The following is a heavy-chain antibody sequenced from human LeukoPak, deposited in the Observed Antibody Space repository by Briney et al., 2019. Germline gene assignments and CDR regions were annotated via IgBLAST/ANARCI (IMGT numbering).Heavy chain of an antibody. J-gene: IGHJ4*02. Sequence: KTSETLSLTCTVSGGSINSYYWSWIRQPPGKGLEWIGYIYYRGSTNYNPSLKSRVTISVDTSKNQFSLKLSSVTAADTAVYYCARGTAYGSGSLDYWGQGTLVIVSS. CDR2: IYYRGST. CDR1: GGSINSYY. CDR3: ARGTAYGSGSLDY. V-gene: IGHV4-59*01. D-gene: IGHD3-10*01.